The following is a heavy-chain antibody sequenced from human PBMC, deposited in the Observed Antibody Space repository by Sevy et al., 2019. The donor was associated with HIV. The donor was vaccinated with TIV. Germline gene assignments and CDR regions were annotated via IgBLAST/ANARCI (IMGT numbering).Heavy chain of an antibody. CDR2: IYDAGST. V-gene: IGHV3-53*01. J-gene: IGHJ3*02. CDR3: ARESGYSSSPGAFDI. Sequence: GESLKISCAASGFTVSSVYMSWVRQAPGKGLEWVSVIYDAGSTYFADSVEGRFTISRDDSKNTLYLQMNSLRAEDTAVYFCARESGYSSSPGAFDIWGQGTMVTVSS. CDR1: GFTVSSVY. D-gene: IGHD6-19*01.